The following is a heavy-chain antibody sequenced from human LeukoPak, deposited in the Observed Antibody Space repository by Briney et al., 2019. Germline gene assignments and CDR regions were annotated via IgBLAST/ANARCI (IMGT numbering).Heavy chain of an antibody. V-gene: IGHV3-21*01. Sequence: GGSLRLSCAASGFTFSSYEMNWVRQAPGKGLEWVSSISSSSSYIYYADSVKGRFTISRDNAKNSLYLQMNSLRAEDTAVYYCARSPSVDYDILTGSDYWGQGTLVTVSS. J-gene: IGHJ4*02. D-gene: IGHD3-9*01. CDR3: ARSPSVDYDILTGSDY. CDR2: ISSSSSYI. CDR1: GFTFSSYE.